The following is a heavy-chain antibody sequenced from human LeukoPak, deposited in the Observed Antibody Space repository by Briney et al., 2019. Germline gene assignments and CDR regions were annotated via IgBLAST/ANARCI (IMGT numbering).Heavy chain of an antibody. CDR3: ARGQNWFDF. CDR2: ISGGSSHT. J-gene: IGHJ5*01. V-gene: IGHV3-11*06. Sequence: GGSLRLSCAASGFTFSDYYMTWIRQAPGKGLEWVSYISGGSSHTNYADSVKGRFTISRDNAKNSLYLQMNSLRAEDTAVYYCARGQNWFDFWGQGTPVTVSS. CDR1: GFTFSDYY.